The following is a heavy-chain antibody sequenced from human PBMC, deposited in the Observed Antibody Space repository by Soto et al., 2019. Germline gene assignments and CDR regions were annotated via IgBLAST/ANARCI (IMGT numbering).Heavy chain of an antibody. CDR1: GYTFTSYA. D-gene: IGHD6-19*01. CDR3: ARDLGGWPDY. V-gene: IGHV1-3*01. J-gene: IGHJ4*02. CDR2: INAGNGNT. Sequence: QVQLVQSGAEVKKPGASVKVSCKASGYTFTSYAIHWVRQAPGQRLEWMGWINAGNGNTKYSQKFQDRVTITRDTSASTSYMELSSLRSEDTAVYYCARDLGGWPDYWGQGTLVTVSS.